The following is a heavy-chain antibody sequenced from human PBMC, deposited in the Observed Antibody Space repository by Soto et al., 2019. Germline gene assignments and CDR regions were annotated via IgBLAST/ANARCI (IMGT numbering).Heavy chain of an antibody. J-gene: IGHJ4*02. CDR2: IFYSGST. CDR1: GGSISSYY. Sequence: PSETLSLTCTVSGGSISSYYWSWIRQPPGKGLEWIGYIFYSGSTNYNPSLKSRVTFSVDTSKNQFSLKLSSVTVADTAVYYCARAWQYSSGFFDYWGQGTLVTVSS. V-gene: IGHV4-59*01. D-gene: IGHD6-19*01. CDR3: ARAWQYSSGFFDY.